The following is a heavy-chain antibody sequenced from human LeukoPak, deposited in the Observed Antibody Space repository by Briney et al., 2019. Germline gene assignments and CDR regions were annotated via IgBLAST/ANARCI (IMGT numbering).Heavy chain of an antibody. CDR1: GGSISSGSYY. CDR2: IYTSGST. J-gene: IGHJ5*02. Sequence: SPTLSLTCPVSGGSISSGSYYWSWIRQPAGKGLEWIGRIYTSGSTNYNPSLKSRVTISVDTSKNQFSLKLSSVTAADTAVYYCARGNYGDYATWGQGTLVTVSS. CDR3: ARGNYGDYAT. V-gene: IGHV4-61*02. D-gene: IGHD4-17*01.